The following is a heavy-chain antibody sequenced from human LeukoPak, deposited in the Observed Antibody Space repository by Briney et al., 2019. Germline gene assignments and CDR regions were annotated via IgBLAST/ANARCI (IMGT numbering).Heavy chain of an antibody. V-gene: IGHV3-30-3*01. Sequence: GGSLRLSCAAPGFTFSSYAMHWVRQAPGKGLEWVAVISYDGSNKYYADSVKGRFTISRDNSKNTLYLQMNSLRAEDTAVYYCARETGGYNYGFDYWGQGTLVTVSS. J-gene: IGHJ4*02. D-gene: IGHD5-24*01. CDR1: GFTFSSYA. CDR3: ARETGGYNYGFDY. CDR2: ISYDGSNK.